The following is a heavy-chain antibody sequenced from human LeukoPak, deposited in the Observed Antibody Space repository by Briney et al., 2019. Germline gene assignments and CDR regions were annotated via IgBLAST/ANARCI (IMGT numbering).Heavy chain of an antibody. Sequence: GGSLRLSCATSGFTFSTYGTHWVRQAPGKGLEWVSYISGSSNSIYYADSVEGRFTISRDNAKNSLYLQMNSLRAEDTAVYHCARDVGYRSWFDPWGQGTLVIVSS. CDR2: ISGSSNSI. D-gene: IGHD5-18*01. CDR3: ARDVGYRSWFDP. V-gene: IGHV3-48*01. J-gene: IGHJ5*02. CDR1: GFTFSTYG.